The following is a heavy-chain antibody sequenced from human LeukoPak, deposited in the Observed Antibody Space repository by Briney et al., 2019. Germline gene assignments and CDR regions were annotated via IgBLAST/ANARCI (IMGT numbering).Heavy chain of an antibody. CDR2: IKQDRRER. V-gene: IGHV3-7*01. Sequence: GGSLRLSCAASGFTFSTYWMTWVRQAPGKGLEWVANIKQDRRERYYVEPVKGRFTISRDNAKNSLYLQMSSLRAEDTAVYYCAKVLSSSSRLTPYDYWGQGTLVTVSS. J-gene: IGHJ4*02. D-gene: IGHD6-6*01. CDR3: AKVLSSSSRLTPYDY. CDR1: GFTFSTYW.